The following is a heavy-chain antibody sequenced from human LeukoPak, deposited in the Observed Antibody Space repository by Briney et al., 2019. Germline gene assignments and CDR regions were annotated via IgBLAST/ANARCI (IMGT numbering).Heavy chain of an antibody. CDR1: GYTFTGYY. D-gene: IGHD3-3*01. Sequence: VASVKVSCKASGYTFTGYYMHWVRQAPGQGLEWMGWINPNSGGTNYAQKFQGRVTMTRDTSISTAYMGLSRLRSDDTAVYYCARDREDDFWSGSHFDYWGQGTLVTVSS. J-gene: IGHJ4*02. CDR2: INPNSGGT. CDR3: ARDREDDFWSGSHFDY. V-gene: IGHV1-2*02.